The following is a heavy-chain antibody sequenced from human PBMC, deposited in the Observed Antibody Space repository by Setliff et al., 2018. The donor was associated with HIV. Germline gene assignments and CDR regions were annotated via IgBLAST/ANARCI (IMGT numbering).Heavy chain of an antibody. CDR3: AGAYFGSGIYY. CDR2: IYSSGST. D-gene: IGHD3-10*01. V-gene: IGHV4-61*02. J-gene: IGHJ4*02. CDR1: GGSISSGNYY. Sequence: PSETLSLTCTVSGGSISSGNYYWSWIRQPAGKGLEWIGRIYSSGSTNYNPSLKSRVTISINTSKNQFSLKLSSVTAADTAVYYCAGAYFGSGIYYWGQGTLVTVSS.